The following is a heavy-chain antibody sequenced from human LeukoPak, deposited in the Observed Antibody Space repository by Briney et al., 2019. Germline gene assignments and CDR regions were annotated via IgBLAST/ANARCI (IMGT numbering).Heavy chain of an antibody. CDR1: GGSISSSSYY. Sequence: PSETLSLTCTVSGGSISSSSYYWGWIRQPPGKGLEWIGSIYYSGSTYYNPSLKSRVTISVDTSKNQFSLKLSSVTAADTAVYYCASGSSWSGFYYFDYWGQGTLVTVSS. J-gene: IGHJ4*02. D-gene: IGHD3-3*01. V-gene: IGHV4-39*07. CDR3: ASGSSWSGFYYFDY. CDR2: IYYSGST.